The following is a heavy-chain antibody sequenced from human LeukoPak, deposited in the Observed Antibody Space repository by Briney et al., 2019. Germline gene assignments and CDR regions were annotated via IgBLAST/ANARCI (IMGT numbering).Heavy chain of an antibody. V-gene: IGHV1-69*13. J-gene: IGHJ4*02. CDR1: GGTFSSYA. CDR3: AGNGGYYDSSGMN. D-gene: IGHD3-22*01. Sequence: SVEVSCKASGGTFSSYAISWVRQAPGQGLEWMGGIIPIFGTANYAQKFQGRVTITADESTSTAYMELSSLRSEDTAVYYCAGNGGYYDSSGMNWGQGTLVTVSS. CDR2: IIPIFGTA.